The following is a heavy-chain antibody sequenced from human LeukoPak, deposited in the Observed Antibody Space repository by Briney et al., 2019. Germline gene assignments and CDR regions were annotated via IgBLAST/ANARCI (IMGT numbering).Heavy chain of an antibody. CDR1: GGSISSSSYY. CDR2: IYYSGST. CDR3: ARSQALNYFDY. J-gene: IGHJ4*02. Sequence: SETLSLTCTVSGGSISSSSYYWGWIRQPPGKGLEWIGSIYYSGSTYYNPSLKSRVTISVDTSKNQFSLKLSSVTAADTAVYYCARSQALNYFDYWGQGTLVTVSS. V-gene: IGHV4-39*07.